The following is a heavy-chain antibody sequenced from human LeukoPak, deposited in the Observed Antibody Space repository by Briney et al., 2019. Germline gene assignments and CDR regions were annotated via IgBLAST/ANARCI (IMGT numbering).Heavy chain of an antibody. CDR1: GFTFSSYP. J-gene: IGHJ4*02. V-gene: IGHV3-30-3*01. Sequence: GGSLRLSCAASGFTFSSYPMHWVRQAPGQGLEWLVVISSDGGTKYYADSVQGRFTVSRDNSQNTLSLQMNSLRPEDTAVFYCARKGSSSWYGGRWVYWGQGILVSVSS. CDR3: ARKGSSSWYGGRWVY. CDR2: ISSDGGTK. D-gene: IGHD6-13*01.